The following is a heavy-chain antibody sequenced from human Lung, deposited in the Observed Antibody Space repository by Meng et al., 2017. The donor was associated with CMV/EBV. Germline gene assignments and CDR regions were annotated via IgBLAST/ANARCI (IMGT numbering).Heavy chain of an antibody. CDR3: ARDFATGPRGDYFDY. CDR2: MNYRGSS. D-gene: IGHD3-16*01. CDR1: GGCISSYY. J-gene: IGHJ4*02. Sequence: SXTXSLXXTVSGGCISSYYWSWIRQSPGKGLDWIGFMNYRGSSNYNPSLKSRVTISVDTSKNQFSLKLTSVTAADTAVYYCARDFATGPRGDYFDYWGQGXLVTFSS. V-gene: IGHV4-59*13.